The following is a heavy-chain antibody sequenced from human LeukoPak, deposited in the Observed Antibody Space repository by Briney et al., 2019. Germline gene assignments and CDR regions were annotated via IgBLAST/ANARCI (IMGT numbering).Heavy chain of an antibody. Sequence: EFGPTLVDPTQTLTLTCSFSGFSLSTSGVDVSCIRQPPVKALELLVFNNCNHNKSYSPSLKSSLTITKDTSKHQVVLTMTTMDPVDTATYYCAHSIYDSSGYYYFDYWGQGTLVTVSS. D-gene: IGHD3-22*01. CDR2: NNCNHNK. J-gene: IGHJ4*02. CDR3: AHSIYDSSGYYYFDY. V-gene: IGHV2-5*01. CDR1: GFSLSTSGVD.